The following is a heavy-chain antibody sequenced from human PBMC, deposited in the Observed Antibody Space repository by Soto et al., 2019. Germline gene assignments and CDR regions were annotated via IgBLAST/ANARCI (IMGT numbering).Heavy chain of an antibody. CDR3: VRQYYDILTGYYRWFDP. V-gene: IGHV3-48*02. CDR1: GFSFSSYS. Sequence: EVQLMESGGGLVQPGGALRLSCAASGFSFSSYSMNWVRQAPGKGLEWISYISSSSSTIYYADSVKGRFTISRDNAKKSVYLQMNSLSDEDTAVYYCVRQYYDILTGYYRWFDPWGQGTLVSVSS. J-gene: IGHJ5*02. D-gene: IGHD3-9*01. CDR2: ISSSSSTI.